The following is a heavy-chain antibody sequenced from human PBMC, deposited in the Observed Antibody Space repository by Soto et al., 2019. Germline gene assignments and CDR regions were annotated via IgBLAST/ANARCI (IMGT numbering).Heavy chain of an antibody. CDR3: ARGLNGYLHYFDY. J-gene: IGHJ4*02. CDR1: GYTFTSYA. Sequence: QVQLVQSGAEVKKPGASVKVSCKASGYTFTSYAMHWVRQAPGQRLEWMGWINAGNGNTKYSQKFQGRVTITREAAASTAHLELSRLRSEDTAVYYCARGLNGYLHYFDYWGQGTLVTVSS. CDR2: INAGNGNT. D-gene: IGHD5-18*01. V-gene: IGHV1-3*01.